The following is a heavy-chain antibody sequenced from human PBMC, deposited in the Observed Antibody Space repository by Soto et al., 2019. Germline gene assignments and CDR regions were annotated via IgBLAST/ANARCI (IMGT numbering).Heavy chain of an antibody. D-gene: IGHD3-22*01. CDR1: GGSISSYY. CDR2: IYYSGST. J-gene: IGHJ4*02. V-gene: IGHV4-59*01. CDR3: ARSQYYYDSSGIGTSFDY. Sequence: PSETLSLTCTVSGGSISSYYWSWIRQPPGKGLEWIGYIYYSGSTNYNPSLKSRVTISVDTSKNQFSLKLSSVTAADTAVYYCARSQYYYDSSGIGTSFDYWGQGTXVTVSS.